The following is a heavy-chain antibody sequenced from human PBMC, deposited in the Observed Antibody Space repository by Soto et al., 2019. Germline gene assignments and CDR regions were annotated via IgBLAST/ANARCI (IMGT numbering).Heavy chain of an antibody. CDR1: GYTFTSYA. CDR2: INAGNGNT. Sequence: QVQLVQSGAEVKKPGASVKVSCKASGYTFTSYAMHWVRQAPGQRLEWMGWINAGNGNTKYSQKFQGRVTITRDTSASTAYMELSSLRSEDTAVYYCARDGGYYDILTGYSDFRGPSDWGQGTLVTVSS. D-gene: IGHD3-9*01. J-gene: IGHJ4*02. CDR3: ARDGGYYDILTGYSDFRGPSD. V-gene: IGHV1-3*01.